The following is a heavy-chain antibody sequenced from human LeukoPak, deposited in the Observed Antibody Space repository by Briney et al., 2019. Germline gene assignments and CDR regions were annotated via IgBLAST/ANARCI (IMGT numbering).Heavy chain of an antibody. CDR3: ARAGGYYDSSGYSFFDY. CDR1: GGSISSSSYY. J-gene: IGHJ4*02. Sequence: PSETLSLTCTVSGGSISSSSYYWGWIRQPPGKGLEWIGSIYYSGSTNYNPSLKSRVTISVDTSKNQFSLKLSSVTAADTAVYYCARAGGYYDSSGYSFFDYWGQGTLVTVSS. CDR2: IYYSGST. V-gene: IGHV4-39*07. D-gene: IGHD3-22*01.